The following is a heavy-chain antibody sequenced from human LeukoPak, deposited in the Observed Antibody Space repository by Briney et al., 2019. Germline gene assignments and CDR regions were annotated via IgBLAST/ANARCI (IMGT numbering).Heavy chain of an antibody. CDR1: GFTFSSYG. J-gene: IGHJ4*02. CDR3: AKDDSNLWHYFDY. CDR2: ISYDGSNK. Sequence: PGGSLRLSCAASGFTFSSYGMHWVRQAPGRGLEWVAVISYDGSNKHHAESVKGRFAISRDNSKNTLYLQMNSLRTEDTAVYYCAKDDSNLWHYFDYWGQGTLVTVSS. D-gene: IGHD2-21*01. V-gene: IGHV3-30*18.